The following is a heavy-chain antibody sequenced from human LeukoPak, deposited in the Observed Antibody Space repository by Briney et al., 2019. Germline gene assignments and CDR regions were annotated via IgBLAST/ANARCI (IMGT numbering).Heavy chain of an antibody. CDR3: ARVDIVTVPSANFDC. CDR1: GGSISTSSYY. CDR2: IFYSGNT. Sequence: SETLSLTCFVSGGSISTSSYYWGWVRQPPGKGLEWIGSIFYSGNTYYNPSFRSRVSISVDTSKNQFSLKLFSVTAVDTAVYYCARVDIVTVPSANFDCWGQGTLVTVSS. D-gene: IGHD2-15*01. V-gene: IGHV4-39*01. J-gene: IGHJ4*02.